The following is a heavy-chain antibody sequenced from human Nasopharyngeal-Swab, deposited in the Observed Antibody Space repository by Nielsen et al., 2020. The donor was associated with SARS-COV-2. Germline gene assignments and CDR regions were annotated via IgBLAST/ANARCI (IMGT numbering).Heavy chain of an antibody. CDR3: ARGPDSSGYNYYYYYMDV. V-gene: IGHV1-24*01. CDR1: GYTLTELS. CDR2: FDPEDGET. D-gene: IGHD3-22*01. J-gene: IGHJ6*03. Sequence: ASVKVSCKVSGYTLTELSMHWVRQAPGKGLEWMGGFDPEDGETIYAQKFQGRVTMTRDTSISTAYMELSRLRSDDTAVHYCARGPDSSGYNYYYYYMDVWGKGTTVTVSS.